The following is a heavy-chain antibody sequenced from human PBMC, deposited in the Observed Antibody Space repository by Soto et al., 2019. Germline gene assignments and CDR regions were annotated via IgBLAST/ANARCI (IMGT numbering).Heavy chain of an antibody. CDR3: AKRGLWFGELSNAFDI. V-gene: IGHV3-23*01. CDR2: ISGSGGST. CDR1: GFTFSSYA. Sequence: GGSLRLSCAASGFTFSSYAMSWVRQAPGKGLEWVSAISGSGGSTYYADSVKGRFTISRDNSKNTLYLQMNSLRAEDTAVYYCAKRGLWFGELSNAFDIWGQGTMVTVSS. J-gene: IGHJ3*02. D-gene: IGHD3-10*01.